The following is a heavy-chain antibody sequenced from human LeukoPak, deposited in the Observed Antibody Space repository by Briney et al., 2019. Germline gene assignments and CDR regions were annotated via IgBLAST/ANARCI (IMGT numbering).Heavy chain of an antibody. Sequence: PSETLSLTCAVAGYSIRSGHYWAWIRQPPGKGLEWVGDISHSGNTYYNPSLNSRLTISLDTSKNQFSLNLTSVTASDTAVYYCPRRGITAVNWFDPWGQGTLVTVTS. V-gene: IGHV4-38-2*01. D-gene: IGHD4-11*01. J-gene: IGHJ5*02. CDR3: PRRGITAVNWFDP. CDR1: GYSIRSGHY. CDR2: ISHSGNT.